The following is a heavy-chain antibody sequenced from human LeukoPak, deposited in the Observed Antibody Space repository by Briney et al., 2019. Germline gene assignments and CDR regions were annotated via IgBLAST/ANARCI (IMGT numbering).Heavy chain of an antibody. CDR2: INPNSGDT. J-gene: IGHJ4*02. Sequence: ASVKVSCKPSGYTFTGYYLHWVRQAPGQGLEWMGWINPNSGDTNYAQKFQGRVTMTRDTSISTAYMELSRLRSDDTAVFYCASALRSVTVPRYYFDYWGQGTLVTVSS. CDR1: GYTFTGYY. D-gene: IGHD2-21*02. V-gene: IGHV1-2*02. CDR3: ASALRSVTVPRYYFDY.